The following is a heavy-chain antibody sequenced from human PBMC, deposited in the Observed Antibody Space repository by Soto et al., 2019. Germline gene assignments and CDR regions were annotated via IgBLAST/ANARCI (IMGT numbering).Heavy chain of an antibody. Sequence: QVQLVQSGAEVKKPGASVKVSCNASGYTFTSYGISWVRQAPGQGLEWMGWSSAYNGNTNYAKKLQGRVTMTTDTSTSTAYMELRSLRSDDTAVYYCASDYYGSGSYRTNLSYNWFDPWGQGTLVTVSS. CDR2: SSAYNGNT. V-gene: IGHV1-18*01. CDR1: GYTFTSYG. D-gene: IGHD3-10*01. CDR3: ASDYYGSGSYRTNLSYNWFDP. J-gene: IGHJ5*02.